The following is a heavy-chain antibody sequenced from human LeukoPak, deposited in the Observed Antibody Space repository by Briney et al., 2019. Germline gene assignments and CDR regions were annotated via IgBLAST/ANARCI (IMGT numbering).Heavy chain of an antibody. J-gene: IGHJ4*02. D-gene: IGHD3-22*01. CDR2: IHATGDA. CDR3: AREGDYHDSSGYLFDY. V-gene: IGHV4-38-2*02. Sequence: SETLSLTCTVSGYDISDDYYWGWIRQSPGEGLEWIASIHATGDAHYKPSLKSRVTISVDTSKNQFSLKLSSVTAADTAVYYCAREGDYHDSSGYLFDYWGQGTLVTVSS. CDR1: GYDISDDYY.